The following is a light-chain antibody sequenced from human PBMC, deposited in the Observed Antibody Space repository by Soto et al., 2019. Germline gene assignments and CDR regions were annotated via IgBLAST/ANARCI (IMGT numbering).Light chain of an antibody. CDR3: SQDGISTM. Sequence: DIVLTQSAGILYLSPGERATLSCRASQRVSSNYLAWYQQKHDQAPRLVIYDVSGRPTGIPYRVSGSGSETEFTLSSSRRVQDDSSAHYCSQDGISTMFGQGNKVEIK. CDR2: DVS. CDR1: QRVSSNY. V-gene: IGKV3-20*01. J-gene: IGKJ1*01.